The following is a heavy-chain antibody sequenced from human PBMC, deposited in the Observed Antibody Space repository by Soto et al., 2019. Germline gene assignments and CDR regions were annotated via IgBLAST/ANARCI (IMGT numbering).Heavy chain of an antibody. V-gene: IGHV1-46*01. CDR1: GYTFTSYY. J-gene: IGHJ4*02. CDR3: ARDAFSAYYDSSGYYSGY. CDR2: INPSGGST. Sequence: ASVKVSCKAPGYTFTSYYMHWVRQAPGQGLEWMGIINPSGGSTGYAQKFQGRVTMTRDTSTSTVYMELSSLRSEDTAVYYCARDAFSAYYDSSGYYSGYWGQGTLVTVP. D-gene: IGHD3-22*01.